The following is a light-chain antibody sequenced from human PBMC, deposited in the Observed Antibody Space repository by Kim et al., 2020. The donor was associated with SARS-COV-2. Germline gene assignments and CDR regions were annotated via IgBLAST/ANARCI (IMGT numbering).Light chain of an antibody. CDR1: QGIRND. CDR2: GES. V-gene: IGKV1-6*01. Sequence: AIQMTQSPSSLSASVGDRVTISCRASQGIRNDLGWYQQKPGKAPKLLIYGESSLQSGVPSRFSGSGSGTDFTLTISSLQTEDFATYYCLQDNNYPFTFGQGTQVEIK. CDR3: LQDNNYPFT. J-gene: IGKJ1*01.